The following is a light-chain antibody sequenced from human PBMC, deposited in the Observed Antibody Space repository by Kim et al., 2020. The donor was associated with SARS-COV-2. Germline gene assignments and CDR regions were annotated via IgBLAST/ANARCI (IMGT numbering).Light chain of an antibody. Sequence: SSELTQDPAVSVALGQTVKITCHGDSLKTSYATWYQQKPGQAPVLVLYGKDNRPSGIPDRFSGSSSSNTGSLTITGAQAEDEAEYYCSSRDTTNSHVVFGGGTQLTVL. CDR1: SLKTSY. CDR3: SSRDTTNSHVV. V-gene: IGLV3-19*01. J-gene: IGLJ3*02. CDR2: GKD.